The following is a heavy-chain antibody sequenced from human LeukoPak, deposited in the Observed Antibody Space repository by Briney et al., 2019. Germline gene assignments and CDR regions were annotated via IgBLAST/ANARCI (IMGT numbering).Heavy chain of an antibody. J-gene: IGHJ6*03. Sequence: SETLSLICTVSGGSISSYYWSWIRQPAGKGLEWIGRIYTSGSTNYNPSLRSRVTMSVDPSKNQFSLKLSSVTAADTAVYYCARTYGDYVWNYYYMDVWXKGTTVTVSS. D-gene: IGHD4-17*01. CDR2: IYTSGST. V-gene: IGHV4-4*07. CDR3: ARTYGDYVWNYYYMDV. CDR1: GGSISSYY.